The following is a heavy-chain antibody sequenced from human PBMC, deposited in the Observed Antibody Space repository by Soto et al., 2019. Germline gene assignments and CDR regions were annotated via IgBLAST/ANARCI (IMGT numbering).Heavy chain of an antibody. CDR1: GYTFTSYD. V-gene: IGHV1-8*01. CDR2: MNPNSGNT. Sequence: ASVKVSCKASGYTFTSYDINWVRQATGQGLEWMGWMNPNSGNTGYAQKFQGRVTMTRNTSISTAYMELSSLRSEDTAVYYCARGLSGFKYYDFWSGYHPFDYWGQGTLVTVSS. D-gene: IGHD3-3*01. CDR3: ARGLSGFKYYDFWSGYHPFDY. J-gene: IGHJ4*02.